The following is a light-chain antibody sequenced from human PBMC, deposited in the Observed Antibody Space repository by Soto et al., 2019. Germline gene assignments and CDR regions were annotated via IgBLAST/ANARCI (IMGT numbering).Light chain of an antibody. Sequence: DIVMTQSPLSLPVTPGEPASISCRSSQSLLHSNGYNYLDWYLQKPGQSPQLLIYLGSNRASGVPDRVSGSGSGTDFTLKISRVEAEDVGVYYCMKALQTPTFGGGTKVEIK. CDR3: MKALQTPT. J-gene: IGKJ4*01. CDR1: QSLLHSNGYNY. V-gene: IGKV2-28*01. CDR2: LGS.